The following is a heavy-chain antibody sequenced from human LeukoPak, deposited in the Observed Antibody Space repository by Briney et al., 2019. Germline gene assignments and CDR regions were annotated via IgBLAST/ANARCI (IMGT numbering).Heavy chain of an antibody. CDR1: GYNFTAYF. D-gene: IGHD3-16*01. CDR2: INPNRGVT. CDR3: AREGLRLGDFTHPEH. V-gene: IGHV1-2*02. J-gene: IGHJ4*02. Sequence: GASVKVSCKASGYNFTAYFIHWVRQAPGQGLEWMGWINPNRGVTNYAQKFQGRVTMTRDTSITTAYMELNSLKSDDTAVYYCAREGLRLGDFTHPEHWGQGTLVTVSS.